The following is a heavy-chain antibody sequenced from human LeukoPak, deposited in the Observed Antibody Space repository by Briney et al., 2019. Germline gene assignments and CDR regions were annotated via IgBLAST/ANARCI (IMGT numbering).Heavy chain of an antibody. V-gene: IGHV3-23*01. Sequence: GRSLRLSCAASGFTFSNYAMSWVRQAPGKGLEWVSISGSGDSTYYADSVKGRFTISRDNSKNTLYLQMSSLRADDTAVYYCAKTERDRYYFDSWGQGTLVTVSS. CDR1: GFTFSNYA. CDR3: AKTERDRYYFDS. J-gene: IGHJ4*02. CDR2: ISGSGDST.